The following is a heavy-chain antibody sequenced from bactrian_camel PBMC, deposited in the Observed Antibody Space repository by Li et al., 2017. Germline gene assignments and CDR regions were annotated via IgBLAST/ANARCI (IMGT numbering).Heavy chain of an antibody. D-gene: IGHD5*01. V-gene: IGHV3S53*01. CDR1: GYIVSPMC. CDR3: AADRRYTLGLTVRWYEY. CDR2: VESDGTK. Sequence: QLVESGGGPVQAGGSLNLSCIAYGYIVSPMCMAWFRQSPGKGREVVAHVESDGTKTYAESVRGRFTVSRDDVAKTLYLQMNNLLPEDTAMYYCAADRRYTLGLTVRWYEYWGQWTQVTVS. J-gene: IGHJ4*01.